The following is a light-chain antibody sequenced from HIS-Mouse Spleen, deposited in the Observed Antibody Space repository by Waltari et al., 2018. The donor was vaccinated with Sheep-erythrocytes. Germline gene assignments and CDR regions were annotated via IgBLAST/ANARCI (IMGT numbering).Light chain of an antibody. V-gene: IGLV2-11*02. J-gene: IGLJ1*01. CDR3: CSYAGSYNHV. CDR2: DVS. Sequence: QSALTQPRSVSGSPGQSVPISCPGTSSDVGVYNYVSWYQQHPGKAPKLMIYDVSKRPSGVPDRFSGSKSGNTASLTISGLQAEDEADYYCCSYAGSYNHVFATGTKVTVL. CDR1: SSDVGVYNY.